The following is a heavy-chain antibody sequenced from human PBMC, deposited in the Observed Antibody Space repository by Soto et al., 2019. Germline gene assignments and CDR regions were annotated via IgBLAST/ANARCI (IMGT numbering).Heavy chain of an antibody. V-gene: IGHV3-30*18. CDR3: AKDTSSGWYGFDY. D-gene: IGHD6-19*01. CDR1: GFTFSIYG. J-gene: IGHJ4*02. CDR2: ISYDGSNK. Sequence: GGSLRLSCAASGFTFSIYGMHWVRQAPGKGLEWVAVISYDGSNKYYADSVKGRFTISRDNSKNTLYLQMNSLRAEDTAVYYCAKDTSSGWYGFDYWGQGTLVTV.